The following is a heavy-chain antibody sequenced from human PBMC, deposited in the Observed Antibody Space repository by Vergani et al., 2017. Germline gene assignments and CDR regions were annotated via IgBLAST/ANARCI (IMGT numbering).Heavy chain of an antibody. CDR2: IKQDGSEK. V-gene: IGHV3-7*01. J-gene: IGHJ4*02. Sequence: VQLVESGGGVVQPGRSLRLSCAASGFTFSSYWMSWVRQAPGKGLEWVANIKQDGSEKYYVDSVKGRFTISRDNAKNSLYLQMNSLRAEDTAVYYCARAPYILTIWFGDSCYYFDYWGQGTLVTVSS. D-gene: IGHD3-10*01. CDR1: GFTFSSYW. CDR3: ARAPYILTIWFGDSCYYFDY.